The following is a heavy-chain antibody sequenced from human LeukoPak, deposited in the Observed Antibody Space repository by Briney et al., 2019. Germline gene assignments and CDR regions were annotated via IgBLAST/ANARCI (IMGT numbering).Heavy chain of an antibody. Sequence: SETLSLTCAVYGGSFSGYYWSWIRQPPGKGLEWIGEINHSESTNYNPSLKSRVSISVDTSKNQFPLKLNSVTAADTAVYYCARMRSIAAAGRAGNFDYWGQGTLVTVSS. CDR3: ARMRSIAAAGRAGNFDY. V-gene: IGHV4-34*01. CDR2: INHSEST. CDR1: GGSFSGYY. D-gene: IGHD6-13*01. J-gene: IGHJ4*02.